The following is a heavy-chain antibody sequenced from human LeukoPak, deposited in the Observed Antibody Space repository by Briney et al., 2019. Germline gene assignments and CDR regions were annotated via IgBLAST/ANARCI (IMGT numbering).Heavy chain of an antibody. D-gene: IGHD3-22*01. CDR1: GGSFSGYY. V-gene: IGHV4-34*01. J-gene: IGHJ5*02. Sequence: PSETLSLTCAVYGGSFSGYYWSWIRQPPGKGLEWLGEINHSGSTNYNPSLKSRVTISVDTSKNQFSLKLSSVTAADTAVYYCARGYDGSGYANWFDPWGQGTLVTVSS. CDR3: ARGYDGSGYANWFDP. CDR2: INHSGST.